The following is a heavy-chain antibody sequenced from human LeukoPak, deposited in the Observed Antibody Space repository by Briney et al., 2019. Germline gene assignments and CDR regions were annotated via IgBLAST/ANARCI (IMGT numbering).Heavy chain of an antibody. CDR1: GFTFSSYE. J-gene: IGHJ4*02. CDR2: ISSSGSTV. V-gene: IGHV3-48*03. D-gene: IGHD3-10*01. Sequence: GGSLRLSCAASGFTFSSYEMNWVRQAPGKGLEWVSYISSSGSTVYYADSVKGRFTISRDNAKNSLFLQMNSLRAEDTAVYYCVRDRSPGYFDYWGQGTLVTVSS. CDR3: VRDRSPGYFDY.